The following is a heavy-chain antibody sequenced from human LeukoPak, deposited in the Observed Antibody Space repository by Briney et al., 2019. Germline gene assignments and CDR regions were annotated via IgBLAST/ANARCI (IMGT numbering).Heavy chain of an antibody. J-gene: IGHJ4*02. Sequence: PSETLSLTCTVSGGSISSSSYYWGWIRQPPGKGLEWIGSIYYSGSTYYNPSLKSRVTISVDTSKNQFSLKLSSVTAADTAVYYCARHHPSDILTGHYDYWGQGTLVTVSS. CDR3: ARHHPSDILTGHYDY. D-gene: IGHD3-9*01. CDR2: IYYSGST. V-gene: IGHV4-39*01. CDR1: GGSISSSSYY.